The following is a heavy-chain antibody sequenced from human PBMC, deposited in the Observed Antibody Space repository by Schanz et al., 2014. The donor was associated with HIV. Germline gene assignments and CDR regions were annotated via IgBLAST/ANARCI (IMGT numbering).Heavy chain of an antibody. Sequence: QVQLVQSGAEVKKPGASVRVACKASGYPFDINGIGWVRQAPGQGLEWMGWISGYSDSTNQAQRFRDRVVLTTDSSAKTAYMELMRLRSDDTAVYYCARSRVAAWAFDIWGQGTLVTVSS. CDR3: ARSRVAAWAFDI. V-gene: IGHV1-18*01. D-gene: IGHD3-10*01. J-gene: IGHJ3*02. CDR2: ISGYSDST. CDR1: GYPFDING.